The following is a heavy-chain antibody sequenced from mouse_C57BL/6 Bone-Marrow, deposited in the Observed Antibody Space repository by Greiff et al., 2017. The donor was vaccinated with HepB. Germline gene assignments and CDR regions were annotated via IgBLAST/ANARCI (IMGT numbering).Heavy chain of an antibody. CDR3: AREEFAY. CDR1: GFTFSSYA. V-gene: IGHV5-4*01. J-gene: IGHJ3*01. Sequence: VQLQQSGGGLVKPGGSLKLSCAASGFTFSSYAMSWVRQTPEKRLEWVATISDGGSYTYYPDNVKGRFTISRDNAKNNLYLQMSHLKSEDTAMYYCAREEFAYWGQGTLVTVSA. CDR2: ISDGGSYT.